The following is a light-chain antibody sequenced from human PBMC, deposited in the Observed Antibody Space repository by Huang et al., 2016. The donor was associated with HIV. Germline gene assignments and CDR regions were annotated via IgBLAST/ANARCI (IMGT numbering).Light chain of an antibody. Sequence: DIVMSQSPLSLPVTPGEPASISCRFSQSLLHSNGYNYLDWYVQKPGQSPQLVIYLSSNRASGVPDRFSGTGSVTHFTLRISRVEAEDVGVYYCMQALQTPRTFGQGTRLEIK. CDR2: LSS. CDR1: QSLLHSNGYNY. V-gene: IGKV2-28*01. J-gene: IGKJ5*01. CDR3: MQALQTPRT.